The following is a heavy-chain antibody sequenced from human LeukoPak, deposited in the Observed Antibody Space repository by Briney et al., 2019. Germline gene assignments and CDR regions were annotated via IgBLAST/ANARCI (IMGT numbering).Heavy chain of an antibody. CDR2: IYPKDGST. J-gene: IGHJ4*02. Sequence: ASVKVSCKASGYTFTSNYIHWVRQAPGQGLEWMGMIYPKDGSTSYAQKFQGRVTVTRDTSTSTVHMELSGPRSEDTAVYYCARDQEGFDYWGQGTLVTVSS. CDR1: GYTFTSNY. CDR3: ARDQEGFDY. V-gene: IGHV1-46*01.